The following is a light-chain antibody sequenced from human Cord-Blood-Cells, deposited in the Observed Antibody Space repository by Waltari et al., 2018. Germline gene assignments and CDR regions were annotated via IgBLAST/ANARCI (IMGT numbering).Light chain of an antibody. Sequence: EIVLTQSPATLSLSPGERATRSCRASPSVSSYLAWYQQKPGQAPRLLIYDASNRATGIPARFSGSGSGTDFTLTISSLEPEDFAVYYCQQRSNWPLTFGGGTKVEIK. V-gene: IGKV3-11*01. CDR3: QQRSNWPLT. CDR2: DAS. J-gene: IGKJ4*01. CDR1: PSVSSY.